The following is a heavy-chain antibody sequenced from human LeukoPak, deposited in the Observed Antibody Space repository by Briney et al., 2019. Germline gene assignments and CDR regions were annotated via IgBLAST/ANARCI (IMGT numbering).Heavy chain of an antibody. V-gene: IGHV3-66*03. D-gene: IGHD1-26*01. CDR1: GFTVSSNY. Sequence: PGGSLRLSCAASGFTVSSNYMSWVRQAPGKGLEWLSVIYSSGRTYYADSVKGRFTISRDNSKNTLYLQMNSLRAEDTAVYYCARLSGSRGEFDYWGQGTLVTVSS. J-gene: IGHJ4*02. CDR2: IYSSGRT. CDR3: ARLSGSRGEFDY.